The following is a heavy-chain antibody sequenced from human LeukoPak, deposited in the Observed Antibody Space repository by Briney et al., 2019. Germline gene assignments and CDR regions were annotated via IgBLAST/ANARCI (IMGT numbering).Heavy chain of an antibody. V-gene: IGHV6-1*01. J-gene: IGHJ4*02. CDR2: TYYRSKWFS. CDR3: ARMVGLVSDY. Sequence: SQTLSLSCAIYGDSFSSNSAAWNWIRQSPSRGLEWLGRTYYRSKWFSYYAASVRSRITINPDTSKNQFSLQLKSVTPEDTAVYYCARMVGLVSDYWGQGTRVTVSS. CDR1: GDSFSSNSAA. D-gene: IGHD3-10*01.